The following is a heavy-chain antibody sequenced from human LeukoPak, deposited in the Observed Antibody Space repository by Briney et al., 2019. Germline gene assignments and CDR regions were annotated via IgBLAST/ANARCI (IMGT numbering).Heavy chain of an antibody. D-gene: IGHD5-18*01. J-gene: IGHJ4*02. CDR2: IYSDGRI. CDR3: ARGSGYSYGLAGFFDY. CDR1: GFTVSSNY. Sequence: GGSLRLSCGASGFTVSSNYMSWVRQAPGKGLEWVSVIYSDGRIHYADSVKGRFTISRDDSKNTLYLQMNSLRAEDTAVYYCARGSGYSYGLAGFFDYWGQGTLVTVSS. V-gene: IGHV3-53*01.